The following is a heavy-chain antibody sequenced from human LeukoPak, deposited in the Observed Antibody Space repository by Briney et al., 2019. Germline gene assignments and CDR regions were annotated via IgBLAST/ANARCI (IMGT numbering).Heavy chain of an antibody. CDR1: GFTFSGYE. CDR3: ARRGIQLWPHDDY. CDR2: ISSSGSTI. V-gene: IGHV3-48*03. J-gene: IGHJ4*02. Sequence: AGSLRLSCTVSGFTFSGYEMNWVRQAPGKGLEWVSYISSSGSTIFYADSVKGRFTISRDNAKNSLYLQMNSLRAEDTAVYYCARRGIQLWPHDDYWGQGTLVTVSS. D-gene: IGHD5-18*01.